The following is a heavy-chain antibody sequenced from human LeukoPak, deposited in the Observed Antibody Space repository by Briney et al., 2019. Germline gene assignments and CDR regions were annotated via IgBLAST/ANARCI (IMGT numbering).Heavy chain of an antibody. CDR3: AKDRTCSSSCRSLDY. D-gene: IGHD6-6*01. CDR2: ISGSGGIT. J-gene: IGHJ4*02. Sequence: GGSLRLSCAASGFSFSNYAVGWVRQAPGKGLEWVSVISGSGGITYYADSVKGRLTISKDISKNTVYLQMNSLRADDTAVYYCAKDRTCSSSCRSLDYWGQGTLVTVSS. V-gene: IGHV3-23*01. CDR1: GFSFSNYA.